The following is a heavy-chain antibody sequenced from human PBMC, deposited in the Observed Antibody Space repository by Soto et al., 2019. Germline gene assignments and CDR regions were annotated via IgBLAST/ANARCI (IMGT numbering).Heavy chain of an antibody. D-gene: IGHD5-12*01. Sequence: PGGSLRLSCAASGFSVRNIFMSWVRQAPGKGLEWVSTMSSDGNTYYAESVKGRFTISRDSSKNTLWLQMNSLRVDGTAVYYCARDHAFGGYDYRGQGTLVTVSS. V-gene: IGHV3-53*01. J-gene: IGHJ4*02. CDR2: MSSDGNT. CDR1: GFSVRNIF. CDR3: ARDHAFGGYDY.